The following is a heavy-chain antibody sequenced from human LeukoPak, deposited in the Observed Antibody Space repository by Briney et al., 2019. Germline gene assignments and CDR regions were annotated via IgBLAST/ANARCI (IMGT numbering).Heavy chain of an antibody. CDR2: INSDGSST. CDR1: GFTLSSYW. Sequence: PGGALRLSCAAPGFTLSSYWVHWVRHAPGKGLVGVSRINSDGSSTSYADSVKGRFTISRDNAKNTLYLQMNSLRAEDTAVYYCARGVGYCSSTSCYWWFDPWGQGTLVTVSS. V-gene: IGHV3-74*01. J-gene: IGHJ5*02. D-gene: IGHD2-2*01. CDR3: ARGVGYCSSTSCYWWFDP.